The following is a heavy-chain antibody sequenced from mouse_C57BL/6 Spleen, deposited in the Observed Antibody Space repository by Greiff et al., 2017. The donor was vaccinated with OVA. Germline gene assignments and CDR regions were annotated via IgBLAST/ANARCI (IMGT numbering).Heavy chain of an antibody. Sequence: EVQLQESGPGLVKPSQSLSLTCSVTGYSITSGYYWNWIRQFPGNKLEWMGYISYDGSNNYNPSLKNRISITRDTSKNQFFLKLNSVTTEDTATYYCARDSSGRGFAYWGQGTLVTVSA. CDR3: ARDSSGRGFAY. CDR2: ISYDGSN. CDR1: GYSITSGYY. D-gene: IGHD3-2*02. J-gene: IGHJ3*01. V-gene: IGHV3-6*01.